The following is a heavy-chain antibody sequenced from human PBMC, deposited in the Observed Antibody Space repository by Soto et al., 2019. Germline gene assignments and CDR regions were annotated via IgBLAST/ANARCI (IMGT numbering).Heavy chain of an antibody. Sequence: ESLKISCKASGYGFTTYWIAWVRQMPRKGLEWMGIINPGDSDIRYSPSFQGQVTISADNSISTAYLQWSSLKASDTAMYYCARHEQFYYYYYGMDVWGQGTAVTVSS. CDR2: INPGDSDI. J-gene: IGHJ6*02. D-gene: IGHD4-4*01. V-gene: IGHV5-51*01. CDR3: ARHEQFYYYYYGMDV. CDR1: GYGFTTYW.